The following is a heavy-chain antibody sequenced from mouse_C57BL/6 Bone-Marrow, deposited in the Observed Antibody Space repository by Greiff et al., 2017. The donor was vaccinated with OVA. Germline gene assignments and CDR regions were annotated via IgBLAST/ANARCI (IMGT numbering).Heavy chain of an antibody. CDR2: IDPENGDT. CDR3: TSYGNFDY. CDR1: GFTIKDYY. Sequence: EVQLQESGAELVRPGASVKLSCTASGFTIKDYYMHWVKQRPEQGLEWIGWIDPENGDTKYASKFQGKATITADTSSNTAYLQLSSLTSEDTAVYYCTSYGNFDYWGQGTTLTVSS. V-gene: IGHV14-4*01. J-gene: IGHJ2*01. D-gene: IGHD2-1*01.